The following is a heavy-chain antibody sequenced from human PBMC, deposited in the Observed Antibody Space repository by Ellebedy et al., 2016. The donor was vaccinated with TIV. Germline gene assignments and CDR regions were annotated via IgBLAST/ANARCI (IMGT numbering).Heavy chain of an antibody. CDR3: ARETTVTTFEY. CDR2: INPDGGST. CDR1: GYTFTGYY. Sequence: AASVKVSCKASGYTFTGYYIHWVRQAPGQGLEWVGLINPDGGSTISAPRFQGRVTMTRDVSTRTVYMELSSLKSLDTAMYYCARETTVTTFEYWGQGTLVTVSS. V-gene: IGHV1-46*01. D-gene: IGHD4-17*01. J-gene: IGHJ4*02.